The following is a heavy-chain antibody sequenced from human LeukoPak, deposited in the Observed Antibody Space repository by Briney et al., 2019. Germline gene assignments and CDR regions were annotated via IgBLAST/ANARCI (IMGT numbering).Heavy chain of an antibody. V-gene: IGHV3-30*18. Sequence: QPGRSLRLSCAASGFTFSSYGMHWVRQAPGKGLEWVAVISYDGSNKYYADSVKGRFTISRDNSKNTLYLQMNSLRAEDTAVYYCAKFCSGGSCSEGGGDYWGQGTLVTVSS. CDR3: AKFCSGGSCSEGGGDY. D-gene: IGHD2-15*01. J-gene: IGHJ4*02. CDR2: ISYDGSNK. CDR1: GFTFSSYG.